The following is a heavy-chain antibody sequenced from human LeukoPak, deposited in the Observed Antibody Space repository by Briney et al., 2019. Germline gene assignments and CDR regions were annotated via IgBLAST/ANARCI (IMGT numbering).Heavy chain of an antibody. D-gene: IGHD3-22*01. J-gene: IGHJ6*03. V-gene: IGHV4-30-4*08. CDR2: LYYSGSA. Sequence: SETLSLTCIVSGDSITSGDFYWTWIRQPPGKGLEWIGYLYYSGSAYYNPSLKSRVTILVDTSKNQFSLKLNSVTAADTAAYYCGRGVSGYYDSSGYYLGYFYMDVWGKGTTVTVSS. CDR3: GRGVSGYYDSSGYYLGYFYMDV. CDR1: GDSITSGDFY.